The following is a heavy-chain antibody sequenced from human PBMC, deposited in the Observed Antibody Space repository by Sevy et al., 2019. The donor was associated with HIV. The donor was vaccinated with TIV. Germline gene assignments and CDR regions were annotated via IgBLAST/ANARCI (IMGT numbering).Heavy chain of an antibody. CDR3: TTHAGIAAAGRVFDY. D-gene: IGHD6-13*01. J-gene: IGHJ4*02. CDR1: GFTFSDHY. V-gene: IGHV3-72*01. Sequence: GGSLRLSCAASGFTFSDHYMEWVRQAPGKGLEWVGRSRNKADSYATEYAASVKGRFIISRDDSKNLLYLQTNSLKTEDTAVYYCTTHAGIAAAGRVFDYWGQGTLVTVSS. CDR2: SRNKADSYAT.